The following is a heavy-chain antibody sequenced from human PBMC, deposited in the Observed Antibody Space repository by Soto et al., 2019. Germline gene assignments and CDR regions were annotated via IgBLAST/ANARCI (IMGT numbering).Heavy chain of an antibody. D-gene: IGHD6-19*01. CDR1: GYTFTSYG. J-gene: IGHJ4*02. V-gene: IGHV1-18*01. Sequence: ASVKVSCKASGYTFTSYGISWVRQAPGQGLEWMGWISAYNGNTNYAQKLQDRVTMTTDTSTSTAYMELRSLRSDDTAVYYCARYAYSSGWYFFDYWGQGTLVTVSS. CDR2: ISAYNGNT. CDR3: ARYAYSSGWYFFDY.